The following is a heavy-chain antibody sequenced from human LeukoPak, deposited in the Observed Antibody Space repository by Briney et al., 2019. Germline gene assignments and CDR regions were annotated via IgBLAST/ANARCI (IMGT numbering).Heavy chain of an antibody. CDR2: IYHSGST. D-gene: IGHD5-24*01. Sequence: PSQTLSLTCAVSGGSISSGGYSWSWIRQPPGKGLEWIGYIYHSGSTYYNPSLKSRVTISVDRSKNQLSLKLSSVAAADTAVYYCARSATSNDAFDIWGQGTMVTVSS. J-gene: IGHJ3*02. CDR1: GGSISSGGYS. V-gene: IGHV4-30-2*01. CDR3: ARSATSNDAFDI.